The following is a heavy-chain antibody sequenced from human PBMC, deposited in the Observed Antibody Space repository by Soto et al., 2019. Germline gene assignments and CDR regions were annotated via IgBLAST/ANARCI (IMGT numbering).Heavy chain of an antibody. CDR2: ISNSGTTI. D-gene: IGHD2-15*01. J-gene: IGHJ3*02. Sequence: PGGSLRLSCAASGFTFSSYEMNWVRQAPGKGLEWVSYISNSGTTIYYADSVRGRFAISRDNAKNSLYLQMRSLRAEDTAIYYCARQTSYCSGTSCDAFDIWGKGTWVTV. V-gene: IGHV3-48*03. CDR1: GFTFSSYE. CDR3: ARQTSYCSGTSCDAFDI.